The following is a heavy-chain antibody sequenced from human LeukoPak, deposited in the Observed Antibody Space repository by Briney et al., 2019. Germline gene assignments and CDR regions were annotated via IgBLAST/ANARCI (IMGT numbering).Heavy chain of an antibody. CDR3: ARAVGATPGDYFDY. Sequence: ASVKVSCKASGYTFTSYGISWVRQAPGQGLEWMGWISAYNGNTNYAQKLQGRVTMTTDTSTSTAYMELRSLGSDDTAVYYCARAVGATPGDYFDYWGQGTLVTVSS. V-gene: IGHV1-18*01. J-gene: IGHJ4*02. CDR2: ISAYNGNT. D-gene: IGHD1-26*01. CDR1: GYTFTSYG.